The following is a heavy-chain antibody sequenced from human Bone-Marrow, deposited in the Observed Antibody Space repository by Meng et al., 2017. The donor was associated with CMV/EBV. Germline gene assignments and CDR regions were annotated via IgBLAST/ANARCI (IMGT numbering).Heavy chain of an antibody. V-gene: IGHV3-15*01. Sequence: GESLKISCTASGFTFTSAWMSWVRQAPGKGLEWIGRIKRLADGGTIDYAEPVKDRFTISRDDSESTLYLQMSSLKTEDTAVYYCTTDQIYYDFWSGYYVGADYWGQGTLVTVSS. CDR2: IKRLADGGTI. CDR3: TTDQIYYDFWSGYYVGADY. CDR1: GFTFTSAW. J-gene: IGHJ4*02. D-gene: IGHD3-3*01.